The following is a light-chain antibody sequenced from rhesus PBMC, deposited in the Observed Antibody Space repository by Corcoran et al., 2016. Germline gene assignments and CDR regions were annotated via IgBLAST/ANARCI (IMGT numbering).Light chain of an antibody. J-gene: IGLJ1*01. CDR1: SSDIGGYNR. CDR2: EVS. Sequence: QAALTQSPSVSGSPGQSVTISCTGTSSDIGGYNRVSWYQQHPGKAPKLMIYEVSKRPSGVSDRFSGSKSGNTASLTISGLQAEDEADYSCSSCARSRAFVFGAGTLLTVL. V-gene: IGLV2-13*02. CDR3: SSCARSRAFV.